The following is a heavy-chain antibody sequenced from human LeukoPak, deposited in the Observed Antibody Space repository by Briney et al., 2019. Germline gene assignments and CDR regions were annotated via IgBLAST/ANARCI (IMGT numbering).Heavy chain of an antibody. Sequence: GESLKSSCKGSGYSFTSYWIGWVRQMPGKGLGWMRIIYPGDSDTRYSPSFQGQVTISADKSISTAYLQWSSLKASDTAMYYCARPSREQLVDAFDIWGQGTMVTVSS. J-gene: IGHJ3*02. V-gene: IGHV5-51*01. CDR3: ARPSREQLVDAFDI. CDR1: GYSFTSYW. D-gene: IGHD6-6*01. CDR2: IYPGDSDT.